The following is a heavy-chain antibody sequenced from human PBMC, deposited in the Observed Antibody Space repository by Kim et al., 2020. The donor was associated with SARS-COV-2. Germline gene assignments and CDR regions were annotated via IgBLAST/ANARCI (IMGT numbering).Heavy chain of an antibody. D-gene: IGHD3-16*01. V-gene: IGHV4-39*01. Sequence: STYDTTSLKSQVTISVDTSKNHFSLKLSSVTAADTVVYYCPGGVQNYGMDVWGQGTTVTVSS. J-gene: IGHJ6*02. CDR2: ST. CDR3: PGGVQNYGMDV.